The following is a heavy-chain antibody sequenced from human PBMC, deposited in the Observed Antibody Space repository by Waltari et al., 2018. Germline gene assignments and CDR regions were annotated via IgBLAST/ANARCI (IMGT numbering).Heavy chain of an antibody. CDR3: ARAYDIFYYYYYGMDV. CDR2: INHIGST. CDR1: GGSFSGYY. Sequence: QVQLQQWGAGLLKPAETLYLTCAVYGGSFSGYYWTWHRQPPGKGLEWIGEINHIGSTNYNPSLKSRVTISVDTSKNQFSLKLSSVTAADTAVYYCARAYDIFYYYYYGMDVWGQGTTVTVSS. D-gene: IGHD3-9*01. J-gene: IGHJ6*02. V-gene: IGHV4-34*01.